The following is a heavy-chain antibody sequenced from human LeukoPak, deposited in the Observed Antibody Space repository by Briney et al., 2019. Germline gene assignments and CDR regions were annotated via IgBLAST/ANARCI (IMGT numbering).Heavy chain of an antibody. D-gene: IGHD5/OR15-5a*01. CDR1: GYTFTNYG. CDR2: ISAYSGYT. CDR3: ARDAVSTTTAGGIDY. V-gene: IGHV1-18*01. J-gene: IGHJ4*02. Sequence: ASVKVSCKASGYTFTNYGISWVRQAPGQGVEWVGWISAYSGYTHYAQKIQGRVTVTTEASTSTAYMELRSLTSYDTAVYYCARDAVSTTTAGGIDYWGQGTLVTVSS.